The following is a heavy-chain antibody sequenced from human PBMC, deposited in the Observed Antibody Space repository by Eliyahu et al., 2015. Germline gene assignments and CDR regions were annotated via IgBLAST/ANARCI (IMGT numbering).Heavy chain of an antibody. CDR1: GGSFSXYY. J-gene: IGHJ4*02. Sequence: QVQLQQWGAGLLKPSETLSLXCXAYGGSFSXYYWSWIRQPPGKGLEWIGEINHSGSTNYNPSLKSRVTISVDTSKNQFSLKLSSVTAADTAVYYCARGLHRLLWSSRYFDYWGQGTLVTVSS. CDR2: INHSGST. D-gene: IGHD3-10*01. V-gene: IGHV4-34*01. CDR3: ARGLHRLLWSSRYFDY.